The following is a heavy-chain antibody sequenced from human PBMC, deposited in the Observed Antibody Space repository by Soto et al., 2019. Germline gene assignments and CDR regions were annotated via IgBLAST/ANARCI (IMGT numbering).Heavy chain of an antibody. CDR1: GCTFTSYG. J-gene: IGHJ5*02. CDR3: ARDYGSGSYRLSLKGGWFDP. V-gene: IGHV1-18*01. CDR2: ISAYNGNT. D-gene: IGHD3-10*01. Sequence: GAAVKVSCKASGCTFTSYGISWVRQAPGQGLEWMGWISAYNGNTNYAQKLQGIVTMTTDTSTSTAYMELRSLRSDDTAVYYCARDYGSGSYRLSLKGGWFDPWGQGTLVTVS.